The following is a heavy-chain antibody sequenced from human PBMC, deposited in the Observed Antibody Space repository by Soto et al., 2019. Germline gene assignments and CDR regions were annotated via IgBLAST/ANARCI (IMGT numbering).Heavy chain of an antibody. D-gene: IGHD3-22*01. V-gene: IGHV3-11*06. CDR1: GFTFSDYY. CDR2: ISSSSSYT. Sequence: GGSLRLSCAASGFTFSDYYMSWIRQAPGKGLEWVSYISSSSSYTNYADSVKGRFTISRDNAKNSLYLQMNSLRAEDTAVYYCARTSEGYDGSGYPIPPGFDYWGQGTLVTVSS. CDR3: ARTSEGYDGSGYPIPPGFDY. J-gene: IGHJ4*02.